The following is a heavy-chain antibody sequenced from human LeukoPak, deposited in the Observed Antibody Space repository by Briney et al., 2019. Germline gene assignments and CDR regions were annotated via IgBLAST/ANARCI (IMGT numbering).Heavy chain of an antibody. V-gene: IGHV4-59*01. CDR1: GDSLNTYY. D-gene: IGHD3-22*01. CDR2: ISYSGSA. J-gene: IGHJ3*02. Sequence: PSETLSLTCTVSGDSLNTYYWSWIRQPPGKGLEWLGYISYSGSAHYNPSLRSRVILSVDTSTNQFSLKVDSVTTADTAVYYCARASSYGSSGYYYQAFDIWGQGTMVIVSS. CDR3: ARASSYGSSGYYYQAFDI.